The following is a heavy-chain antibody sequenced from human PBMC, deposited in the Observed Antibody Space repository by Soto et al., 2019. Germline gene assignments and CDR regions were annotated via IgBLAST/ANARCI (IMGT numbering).Heavy chain of an antibody. CDR3: ARQAVAGTWGRVGMDV. CDR1: GYTFTSYG. V-gene: IGHV1-18*01. Sequence: QVQLVQSGAEVKKPGASVKVSCKASGYTFTSYGISWVRQAPGQGLEWMGWISAYNGNTNYAQKLQGRVTMTTDTXTXXAYMELRSLRSDDTAVYYCARQAVAGTWGRVGMDVWGQGTTVTVSS. J-gene: IGHJ6*02. CDR2: ISAYNGNT. D-gene: IGHD6-19*01.